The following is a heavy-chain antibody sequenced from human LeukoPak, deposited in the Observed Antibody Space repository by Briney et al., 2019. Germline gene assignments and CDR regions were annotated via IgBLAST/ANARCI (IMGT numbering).Heavy chain of an antibody. CDR2: ISAYNGNT. J-gene: IGHJ6*02. Sequence: VASVKVSCKASGYTFTSYGISWVRQAPGQGLEWMGWISAYNGNTNYAQKLQGRVTMTTDTPTSTAYMELRSLRSDDTAVYYCARDAGGYYYGMDVWGQGTTVTVSS. CDR3: ARDAGGYYYGMDV. D-gene: IGHD2-15*01. V-gene: IGHV1-18*01. CDR1: GYTFTSYG.